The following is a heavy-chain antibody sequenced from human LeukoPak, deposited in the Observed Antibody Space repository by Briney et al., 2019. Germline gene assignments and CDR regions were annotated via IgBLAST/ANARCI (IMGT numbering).Heavy chain of an antibody. CDR1: VGTSSSYA. CDR2: LIPIFGTA. Sequence: SVKVSSKASVGTSSSYAISWVRQAPGQGLEWMGGLIPIFGTANYAQKFQGRVTITADESTSTAYMELSSLRSEDTAVYYCARGSYDILTGYPPFDYWGQGTLVTVSS. CDR3: ARGSYDILTGYPPFDY. D-gene: IGHD3-9*01. V-gene: IGHV1-69*13. J-gene: IGHJ4*02.